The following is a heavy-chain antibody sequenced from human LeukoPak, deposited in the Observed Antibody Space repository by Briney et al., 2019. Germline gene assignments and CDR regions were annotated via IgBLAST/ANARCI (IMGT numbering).Heavy chain of an antibody. CDR2: ISGSSSYI. D-gene: IGHD6-19*01. J-gene: IGHJ4*02. CDR1: GFTFSSYS. CDR3: AREKKPGMAVDH. V-gene: IGHV3-21*01. Sequence: GGALRHSCAASGFTFSSYSMNGVRQAPGKGLEWVSYISGSSSYIYYADSVKGRITISRDNAKNSLYLQMNSLRAEDTAVYYCAREKKPGMAVDHWGQGTLVTVSS.